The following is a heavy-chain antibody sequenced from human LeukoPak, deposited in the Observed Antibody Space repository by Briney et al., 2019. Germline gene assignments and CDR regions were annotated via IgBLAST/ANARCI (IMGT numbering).Heavy chain of an antibody. CDR1: GGTFSSYT. CDR2: IIPIFDTA. CDR3: ARAGEGYKSYYYYVDV. V-gene: IGHV1-69*06. D-gene: IGHD5-24*01. Sequence: ASVKVSCKASGGTFSSYTISWVRQAPGHGLEWMGGIIPIFDTAYYAQKFQGRVTITADKSTSTAYMELSSLTSEDTAVYYCARAGEGYKSYYYYVDVWGKGTTVTVSS. J-gene: IGHJ6*03.